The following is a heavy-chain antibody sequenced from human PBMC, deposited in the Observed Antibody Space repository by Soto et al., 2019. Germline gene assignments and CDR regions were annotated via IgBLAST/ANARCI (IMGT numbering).Heavy chain of an antibody. CDR1: GFTFSRNA. J-gene: IGHJ6*02. CDR3: ARSATATYYYYYPMDV. Sequence: PVGSLRLSCEASGFTFSRNAMHWVRQAPGKGLEWVALISYDGSSEYYGDSVKGRFTISRDNSKNTLFLQMNSLRREDTAVYHCARSATATYYYYYPMDVWGQGTTVTVSS. D-gene: IGHD2-15*01. CDR2: ISYDGSSE. V-gene: IGHV3-30-3*01.